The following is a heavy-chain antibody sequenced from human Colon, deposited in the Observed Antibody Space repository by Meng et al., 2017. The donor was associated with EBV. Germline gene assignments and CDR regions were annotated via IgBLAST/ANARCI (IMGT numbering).Heavy chain of an antibody. D-gene: IGHD1-26*01. CDR2: ISAYTGDT. CDR1: GYTFPNYG. J-gene: IGHJ4*02. V-gene: IGHV1-18*01. Sequence: QAQLLETVGEVQKPGASVNVACKASGYTFPNYGITWVRQAPGQGLEWMGWISAYTGDTNYAQTLQGRVTMTTDTSTRTAYMELRSLRSDDTAVYYCARVEVGITSGDYWGQGTLVTVSS. CDR3: ARVEVGITSGDY.